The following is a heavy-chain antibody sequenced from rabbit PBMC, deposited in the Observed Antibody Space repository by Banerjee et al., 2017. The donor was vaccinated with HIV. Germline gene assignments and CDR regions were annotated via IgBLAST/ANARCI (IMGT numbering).Heavy chain of an antibody. CDR2: IYAGSSGST. D-gene: IGHD6-1*01. CDR3: ARDIAGYAGYGYVDL. J-gene: IGHJ4*01. Sequence: QSLEESGGDLVKPGASLTLTCTASGFSFSSSYYMCWVRQAPGKGLEWIACIYAGSSGSTYYASWAKGRFTISKTSSTTVTLQMTSLTAADTATYFCARDIAGYAGYGYVDLWGQGTLVTVS. V-gene: IGHV1S40*01. CDR1: GFSFSSSYY.